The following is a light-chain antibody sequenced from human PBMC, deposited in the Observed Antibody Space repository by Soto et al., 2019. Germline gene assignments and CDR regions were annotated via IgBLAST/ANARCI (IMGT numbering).Light chain of an antibody. V-gene: IGKV3-20*01. CDR2: SAS. CDR1: QSLRNNY. Sequence: IVLTQSPGTLSLSPGERATLSCRASQSLRNNYLAWYQQKPGQTPRLLIHSASSRATGIPDRFSGSGSGTDFTLAISRLEPEDFAVFYCQQFNNSPLTCGGGTKVEIK. J-gene: IGKJ4*01. CDR3: QQFNNSPLT.